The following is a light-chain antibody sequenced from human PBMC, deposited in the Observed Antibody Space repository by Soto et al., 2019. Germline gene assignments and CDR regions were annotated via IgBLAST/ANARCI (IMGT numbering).Light chain of an antibody. V-gene: IGLV1-44*01. CDR2: SSN. CDR3: AAWDDALHVWL. J-gene: IGLJ2*01. Sequence: QSVLTQPRSVSATPGQGVTLSCSGGDSNIGSTAVDWYQQVPGTAPKLLIYSSNQRPSGVPDRISGSKSGTSASLAISGLQTEDEADYYCAAWDDALHVWLFGGGTQLTVL. CDR1: DSNIGSTA.